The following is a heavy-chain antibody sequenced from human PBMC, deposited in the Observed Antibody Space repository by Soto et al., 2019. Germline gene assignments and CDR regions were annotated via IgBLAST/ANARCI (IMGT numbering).Heavy chain of an antibody. CDR1: GFTFSNAW. J-gene: IGHJ6*02. CDR3: TTDYFNSIFGVVINPDYGMDV. V-gene: IGHV3-15*07. CDR2: IKSKTDGGTT. Sequence: GGSLRLSCAASGFTFSNAWMNWVRQAPGKGLEWVGRIKSKTDGGTTDYAAPVKGRFTISRDDSKNTLYLQMNSLKTEDTAVCYCTTDYFNSIFGVVINPDYGMDVWGQGTTVTVSS. D-gene: IGHD3-3*01.